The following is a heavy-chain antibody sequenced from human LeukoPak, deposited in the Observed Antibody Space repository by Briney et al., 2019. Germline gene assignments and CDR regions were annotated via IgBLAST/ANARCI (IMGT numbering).Heavy chain of an antibody. J-gene: IGHJ6*03. CDR3: ARSDIVGATHYYYYYMDV. Sequence: SVKVSCKASGYTFTSYAISWVRQAPGQGLEWMGGIIPIFGTANYAQKFQGRVTITTDESTSTAYMELSSLRSEDTAVYYCARSDIVGATHYYYYYMDVWGKGTTVTVSS. D-gene: IGHD1-26*01. CDR1: GYTFTSYA. V-gene: IGHV1-69*05. CDR2: IIPIFGTA.